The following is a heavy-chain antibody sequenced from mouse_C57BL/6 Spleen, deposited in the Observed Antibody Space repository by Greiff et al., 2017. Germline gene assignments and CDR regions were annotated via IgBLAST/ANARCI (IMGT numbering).Heavy chain of an antibody. CDR3: TGGVVAPYYAMDY. V-gene: IGHV14-1*01. J-gene: IGHJ4*01. Sequence: VQLQQSGAELVRPGASVKLSCTASGFNINDYYMHWVKQRPEQGLEWIGRIDPADGDTEYAPKFQGKATMTADTSSNTAYLQLSSLTSEDTAVYYCTGGVVAPYYAMDYWGQGTSVTVSS. CDR1: GFNINDYY. CDR2: IDPADGDT. D-gene: IGHD1-1*01.